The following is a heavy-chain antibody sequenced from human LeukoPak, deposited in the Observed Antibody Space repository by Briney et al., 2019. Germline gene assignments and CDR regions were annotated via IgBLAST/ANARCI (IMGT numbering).Heavy chain of an antibody. CDR2: IGTAGDT. CDR3: ARGVEYYDFWSGYSDLYYFDY. CDR1: GFTFSSYD. Sequence: PGGSLRLSCAASGFTFSSYDMHWVRQATGTGLEWVSAIGTAGDTYYPGSVKGRFTISRENAKNSLYLQMNSLRAGDTAVYYCARGVEYYDFWSGYSDLYYFDYWGQGTLVTVSS. V-gene: IGHV3-13*01. J-gene: IGHJ4*02. D-gene: IGHD3-3*01.